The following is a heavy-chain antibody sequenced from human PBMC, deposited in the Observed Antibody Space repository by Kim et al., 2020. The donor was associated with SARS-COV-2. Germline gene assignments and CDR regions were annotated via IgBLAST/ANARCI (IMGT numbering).Heavy chain of an antibody. Sequence: YYADSVKGRFTISRDNSKNTLYLQMNSLRAEDTAVYYCAREKQWLATFDYWGQGTLVTVSS. CDR3: AREKQWLATFDY. J-gene: IGHJ4*02. D-gene: IGHD6-19*01. V-gene: IGHV3-30*01.